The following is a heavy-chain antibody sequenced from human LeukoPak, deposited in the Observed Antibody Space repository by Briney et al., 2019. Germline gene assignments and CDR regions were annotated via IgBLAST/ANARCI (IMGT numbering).Heavy chain of an antibody. V-gene: IGHV4-59*08. CDR1: GGSISSYY. J-gene: IGHJ4*02. Sequence: PSETLSLTCTVSGGSISSYYWSWIRQPPGKGLEWIGYIYYSGSTNYIPSLKSRVTISVDTSKNQFSLKLRSVTAADTAVYYCARLSHDCSSTSCYVDYWGQGTLVTVSS. D-gene: IGHD2-2*01. CDR2: IYYSGST. CDR3: ARLSHDCSSTSCYVDY.